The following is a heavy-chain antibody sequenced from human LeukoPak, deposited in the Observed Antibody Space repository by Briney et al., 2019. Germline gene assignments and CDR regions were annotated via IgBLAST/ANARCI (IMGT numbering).Heavy chain of an antibody. CDR1: GYTLTELS. Sequence: ASVKVSCKVSGYTLTELSMHWVRQAPGKGLEWMGGFDPEDGETIYAQKFQGRVTMTEDTSTDTAYMELSSLRSEDTAVYYGATDRRYCSSTSCYEDWFDPWGQGTLVTVSS. D-gene: IGHD2-2*01. CDR2: FDPEDGET. V-gene: IGHV1-24*01. J-gene: IGHJ5*02. CDR3: ATDRRYCSSTSCYEDWFDP.